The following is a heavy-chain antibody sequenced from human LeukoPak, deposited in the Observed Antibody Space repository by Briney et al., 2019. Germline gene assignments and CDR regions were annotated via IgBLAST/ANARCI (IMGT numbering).Heavy chain of an antibody. CDR2: ISGSGSST. V-gene: IGHV3-23*01. CDR3: AKAHCSGTSCYPGAFDI. CDR1: GFTFSTYA. D-gene: IGHD2-2*01. J-gene: IGHJ3*02. Sequence: GGSLRLSCAASGFTFSTYAMTWVRQAPGKGLEWVSVISGSGSSTSYADSVKGRFTISRDNSKNTLYLQMNSLRADDTAVYYCAKAHCSGTSCYPGAFDIWGPGTMVTVSS.